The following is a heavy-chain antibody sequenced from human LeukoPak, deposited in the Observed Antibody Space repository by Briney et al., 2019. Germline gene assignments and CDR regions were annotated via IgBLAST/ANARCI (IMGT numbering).Heavy chain of an antibody. V-gene: IGHV3-23*01. D-gene: IGHD3-10*01. J-gene: IGHJ4*02. CDR2: ISSSGGST. CDR1: GFTFSSYA. Sequence: GGSLRLSCAASGFTFSSYAMSWLRQAPEKGLEWVSGISSSGGSTYYADSVKGRFTISRDNSKNTLYLQMNSLRAEDTALNYFAKRQPNAGRGLDYWGQGTLVTVSS. CDR3: AKRQPNAGRGLDY.